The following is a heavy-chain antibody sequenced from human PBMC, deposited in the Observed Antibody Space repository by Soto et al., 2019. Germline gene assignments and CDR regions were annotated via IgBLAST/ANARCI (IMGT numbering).Heavy chain of an antibody. Sequence: EVQVEESGGDLVQPGGSLRLSCAASGFTFSRYWMTWVRQAPGKGLEWLANINQDGAETYYVDSVKGRFSISRDNAKNSVYLQMNSLRTEDTDVYFCARVGDGYTSSSVECWGQGTLVTVSS. V-gene: IGHV3-7*05. D-gene: IGHD3-16*01. J-gene: IGHJ4*02. CDR2: INQDGAET. CDR1: GFTFSRYW. CDR3: ARVGDGYTSSSVEC.